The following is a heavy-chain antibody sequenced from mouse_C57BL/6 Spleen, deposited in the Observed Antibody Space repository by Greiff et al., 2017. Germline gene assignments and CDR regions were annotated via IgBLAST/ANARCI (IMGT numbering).Heavy chain of an antibody. CDR1: GYTFTSYS. D-gene: IGHD1-1*01. V-gene: IGHV1-7*01. CDR2: INPSSGYT. Sequence: QVQLQQSGAELAKPGASVKLSCKASGYTFTSYSMHWVKQRPGQGLEWIGYINPSSGYTKYNQKFKDKATLTADKSSSTAYMQLSSLTYEDSAVYYCARSPLRTTVVATDAMDYWGQGTSVTVSS. CDR3: ARSPLRTTVVATDAMDY. J-gene: IGHJ4*01.